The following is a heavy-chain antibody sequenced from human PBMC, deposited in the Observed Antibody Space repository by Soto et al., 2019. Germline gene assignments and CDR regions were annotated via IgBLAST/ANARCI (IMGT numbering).Heavy chain of an antibody. CDR3: ARSLGYYDSSGARTYVLDI. V-gene: IGHV5-51*01. D-gene: IGHD3-22*01. Sequence: GESLKISCKGSGYSFTSYWIGWVRQMPGKGLEWKGIIYPGDSDTRYSPSFQGQVTISADKSISTAYLQWSSLKASDTAMYYCARSLGYYDSSGARTYVLDIWGQGTMVPVSS. CDR1: GYSFTSYW. J-gene: IGHJ3*02. CDR2: IYPGDSDT.